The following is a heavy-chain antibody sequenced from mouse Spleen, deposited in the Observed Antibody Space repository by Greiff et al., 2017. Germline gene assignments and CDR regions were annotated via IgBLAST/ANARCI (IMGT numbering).Heavy chain of an antibody. D-gene: IGHD2-4*01. J-gene: IGHJ2*01. Sequence: VQLQQSGAELAKPGASVKMSCKASGYTFTSYWMHWVKQRPGQGLEWIGYINPSTGYTEYNQKFKDKATLTADKSSSTAYMQLSSLTSEDSAVYYCARTPYDYDSYYFDYWGQGTTLTVSS. V-gene: IGHV1-7*01. CDR1: GYTFTSYW. CDR2: INPSTGYT. CDR3: ARTPYDYDSYYFDY.